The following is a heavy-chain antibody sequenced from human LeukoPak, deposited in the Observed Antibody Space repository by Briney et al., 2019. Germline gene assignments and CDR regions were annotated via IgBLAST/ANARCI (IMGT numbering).Heavy chain of an antibody. CDR3: AQTYPNNPSGAFDI. V-gene: IGHV3-23*01. J-gene: IGHJ3*02. CDR1: GFTFSRYA. CDR2: ISGSGGST. D-gene: IGHD1/OR15-1a*01. Sequence: GVSLRLSCAASGFTFSRYAMSWVRHAPGEALECVSAISGSGGSTYYAHSVKGRFTNSRHNSNNTLYLQMNSLRAEDTAVYYCAQTYPNNPSGAFDIWGQGTMVTVSS.